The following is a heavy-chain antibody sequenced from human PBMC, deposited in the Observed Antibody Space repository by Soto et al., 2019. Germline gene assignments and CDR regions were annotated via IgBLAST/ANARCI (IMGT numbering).Heavy chain of an antibody. CDR1: GFSLSTGGMG. J-gene: IGHJ6*02. CDR2: IYWDGDR. D-gene: IGHD2-21*02. V-gene: IGHV2-5*02. Sequence: QITLKESGPTLVKPTQTLTLTCTFSGFSLSTGGMGVGWIRQPPGKAPEWLALIYWDGDRRYRPSLMSRLTIAKDTSNNQVVLTLTNMDPVNTATYYCVHSRCGGDCLQSYSSPYYYGMDIWGQGTTVTVSS. CDR3: VHSRCGGDCLQSYSSPYYYGMDI.